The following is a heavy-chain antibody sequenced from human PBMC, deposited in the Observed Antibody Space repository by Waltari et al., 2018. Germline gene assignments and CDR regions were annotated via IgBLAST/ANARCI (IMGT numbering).Heavy chain of an antibody. CDR1: EFTFSSYA. J-gene: IGHJ6*02. CDR3: ARDYCDRTNCHGMDV. CDR2: ISNNERNI. V-gene: IGHV3-30*04. D-gene: IGHD3-22*01. Sequence: QLQLVESGGGVVQPGRSLRLSCAASEFTFSSYAMHWVRQAPGKGLEWVAVISNNERNIYYVDSVKGRFTISRDNSQKMFYLQMNSLRAEDTAVYYCARDYCDRTNCHGMDVWGRGTTVTVSS.